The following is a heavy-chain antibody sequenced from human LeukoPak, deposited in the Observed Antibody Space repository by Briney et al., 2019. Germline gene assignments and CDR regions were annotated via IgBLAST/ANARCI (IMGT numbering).Heavy chain of an antibody. CDR3: ARGGANYYDSSGYYTLDY. Sequence: GASVKVSCKASGGTFSSYAISWVRQAPGQGLERMGGIIPIFGTANYAQKFQGRVTITTDESTSTAYMELSSLRSEDTAVYYCARGGANYYDSSGYYTLDYWGQGTLVTVSS. CDR1: GGTFSSYA. J-gene: IGHJ4*02. D-gene: IGHD3-22*01. V-gene: IGHV1-69*05. CDR2: IIPIFGTA.